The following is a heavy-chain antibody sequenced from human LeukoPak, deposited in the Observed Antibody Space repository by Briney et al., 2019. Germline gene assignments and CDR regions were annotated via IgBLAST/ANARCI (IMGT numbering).Heavy chain of an antibody. Sequence: GASVKVSCKASGYTFTGYYMHWVRQAPGQGLEWMGWINPNSGGTNYAQKFQGRVTMTRDTSISTAYMELSRLRSDDTAVYYCARVRVGATDDDAFDIWGQGTMVTVSS. V-gene: IGHV1-2*02. J-gene: IGHJ3*02. CDR1: GYTFTGYY. D-gene: IGHD1-26*01. CDR2: INPNSGGT. CDR3: ARVRVGATDDDAFDI.